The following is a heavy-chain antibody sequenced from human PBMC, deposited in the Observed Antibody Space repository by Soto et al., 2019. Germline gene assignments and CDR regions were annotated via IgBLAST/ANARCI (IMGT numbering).Heavy chain of an antibody. D-gene: IGHD2-15*01. CDR2: INPYNGNT. CDR1: GYTFTSYG. Sequence: ASVKVSCKVSGYTFTSYGISWVRQAPGQGLEWMAWINPYNGNTKYAEKFLGRVTVTTDTSTATAYMEVRSLTSDDTAVFYCARDGVGLAAPRASHYWGQGTLVTVSS. V-gene: IGHV1-18*01. J-gene: IGHJ4*02. CDR3: ARDGVGLAAPRASHY.